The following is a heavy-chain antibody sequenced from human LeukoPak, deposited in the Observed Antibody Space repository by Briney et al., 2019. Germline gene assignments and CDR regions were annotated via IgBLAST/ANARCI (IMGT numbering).Heavy chain of an antibody. CDR3: AKDEATSGGGLAS. D-gene: IGHD3-16*01. V-gene: IGHV3-53*01. CDR1: GFSVSGTH. Sequence: PGGSLRLSCAASGFSVSGTHMSWVRQAPGKGLEWVSAMYTGGTTYYADSVQGRFTIYRDNSKNTLYLQMSSLRAEDTAVYYCAKDEATSGGGLASWGQGTLVSVSS. J-gene: IGHJ4*02. CDR2: MYTGGTT.